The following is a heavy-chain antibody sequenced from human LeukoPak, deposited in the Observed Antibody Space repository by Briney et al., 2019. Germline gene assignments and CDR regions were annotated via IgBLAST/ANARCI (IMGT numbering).Heavy chain of an antibody. D-gene: IGHD3-22*01. J-gene: IGHJ4*02. CDR3: ARGTVNYYDSSGYYSPFDY. V-gene: IGHV4-34*01. Sequence: SETLSLTRAVYGGSFSGYYWSWIRQPPGKGLEWIGEINHSGSTNYNPSLKSRVTISVDTSKNQFSLKLSSVTAADTAVYYCARGTVNYYDSSGYYSPFDYWGQGTLVTVSS. CDR2: INHSGST. CDR1: GGSFSGYY.